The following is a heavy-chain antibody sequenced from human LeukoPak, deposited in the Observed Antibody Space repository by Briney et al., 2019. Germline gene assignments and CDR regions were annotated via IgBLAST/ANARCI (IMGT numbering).Heavy chain of an antibody. CDR3: ARDWDIAAADDY. CDR1: GFTFTSYG. Sequence: GGSLRLSCAASGFTFTSYGISWVRQAPGQGLEWMGWISAYNGNTNYAQKLQGRVTMTTDTSTSTAYMELRSLRSDDTAVYYCARDWDIAAADDYWGQGTLVTVSS. V-gene: IGHV1-18*01. CDR2: ISAYNGNT. D-gene: IGHD6-13*01. J-gene: IGHJ4*02.